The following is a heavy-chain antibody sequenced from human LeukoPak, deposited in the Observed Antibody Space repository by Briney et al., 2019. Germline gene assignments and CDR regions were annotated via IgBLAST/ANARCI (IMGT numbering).Heavy chain of an antibody. J-gene: IGHJ6*02. Sequence: SETLSLTCTVSGDSINSLDLWSWVRQPPGKGLEWIGEINHSGSTNYNPSLKSRVTISVDTSKNQFSLKLSSVTAADTAVYYCARDGYSYYYYYYGMDVWGQGTTVTVSS. CDR2: INHSGST. CDR1: GDSINSLDL. D-gene: IGHD5-18*01. V-gene: IGHV4-4*02. CDR3: ARDGYSYYYYYYGMDV.